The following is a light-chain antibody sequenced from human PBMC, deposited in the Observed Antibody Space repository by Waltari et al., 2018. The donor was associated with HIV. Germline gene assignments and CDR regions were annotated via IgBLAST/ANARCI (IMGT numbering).Light chain of an antibody. Sequence: EIVLTRSPATLSLSPGERATLSCRASQGVSSNLAWYQQNPGQAPRLLIYGASPQATEIPARFSGSGSGTEFTLTISSLHSEDFAVYYCQQYNNWPRQYTFGQGTKLEIK. J-gene: IGKJ2*01. V-gene: IGKV3-15*01. CDR3: QQYNNWPRQYT. CDR1: QGVSSN. CDR2: GAS.